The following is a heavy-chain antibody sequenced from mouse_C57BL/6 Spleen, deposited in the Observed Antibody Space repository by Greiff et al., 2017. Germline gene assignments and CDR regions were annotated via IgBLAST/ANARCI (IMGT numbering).Heavy chain of an antibody. V-gene: IGHV5-9*01. J-gene: IGHJ2*01. CDR1: GFTFSSYT. Sequence: DVMLVESGGGLVKPGGSLKLSCAASGFTFSSYTMSWVRQTPEKRLEWVATISGGGGNTYYPDSVKGRFTISRDNAKNTLYLQMSSLRSEDTALYYCARLLRVYYFDYWGQGTTLTVSS. D-gene: IGHD1-1*01. CDR3: ARLLRVYYFDY. CDR2: ISGGGGNT.